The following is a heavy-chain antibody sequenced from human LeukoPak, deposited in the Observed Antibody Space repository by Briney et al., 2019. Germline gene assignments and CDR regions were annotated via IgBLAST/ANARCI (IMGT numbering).Heavy chain of an antibody. J-gene: IGHJ4*02. CDR3: ARYCSGGSCFDR. CDR2: IKQDGSEK. CDR1: GFTFSNYW. D-gene: IGHD2-15*01. Sequence: PGGSLRLSCAASGFTFSNYWMSWVRQAPGKGLEWVANIKQDGSEKYYVDSVKGRFTISRDNAKNSLYLQMNSLRAEDTAVYYCARYCSGGSCFDRWGQGTLVTVSS. V-gene: IGHV3-7*01.